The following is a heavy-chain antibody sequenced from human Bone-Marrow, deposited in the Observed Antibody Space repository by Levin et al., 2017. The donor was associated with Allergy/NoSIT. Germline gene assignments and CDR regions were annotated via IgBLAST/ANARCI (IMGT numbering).Heavy chain of an antibody. CDR1: GGSFSGYY. CDR3: ARGYCSGGSCFYLTENAFDI. Sequence: SGGSLRLSCAVYGGSFSGYYWSWIRQPPGKGLEWIGEINHSGSTNYNPSLKSRVTISVDTSKNQFSLKLSSVTAADTAVYYCARGYCSGGSCFYLTENAFDIWGHGTMVTVSS. V-gene: IGHV4-34*01. CDR2: INHSGST. J-gene: IGHJ3*02. D-gene: IGHD2-15*01.